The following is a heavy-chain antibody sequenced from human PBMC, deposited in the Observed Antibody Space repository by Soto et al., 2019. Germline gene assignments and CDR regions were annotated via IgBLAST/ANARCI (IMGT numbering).Heavy chain of an antibody. J-gene: IGHJ4*01. CDR1: GFTFTNAW. CDR3: TTDSYSNMILVRFDY. D-gene: IGHD3-22*01. CDR2: IKSKIDGGTT. V-gene: IGHV3-15*07. Sequence: GGPLRLSCGAPGFTFTNAWINRGRQAPGKGLEWVGRIKSKIDGGTTDFAAPVKGRFAISRDDSQNKVYLQMASLKIEDTAVYFCTTDSYSNMILVRFDYLGHGTLVTVSS.